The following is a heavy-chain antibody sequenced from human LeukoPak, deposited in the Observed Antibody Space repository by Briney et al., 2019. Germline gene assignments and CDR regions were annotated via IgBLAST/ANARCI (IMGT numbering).Heavy chain of an antibody. D-gene: IGHD1-14*01. CDR1: GFTFSTYA. J-gene: IGHJ4*02. CDR3: AKPAKTDYADY. CDR2: IPYDGSNK. Sequence: GRSLRLSCAASGFTFSTYAMHWVRQAPGKGLEWVAVIPYDGSNKYYADSVKGRFTISRENSKNRLYLQMNSLRAEDTAVYYCAKPAKTDYADYWGQGTLVTVSS. V-gene: IGHV3-30*04.